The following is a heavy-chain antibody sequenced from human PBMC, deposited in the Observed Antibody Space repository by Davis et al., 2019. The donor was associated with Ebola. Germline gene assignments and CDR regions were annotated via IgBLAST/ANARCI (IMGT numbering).Heavy chain of an antibody. CDR3: ASSSWYDYYYYGMDV. Sequence: GGSLRLSCAASGFTFSSYEMNWVRQAPGKGLEWVSYISSSGSTIYYADSVKGRFTISRDNAKNSLYLQMNSLRAEDTAVYYCASSSWYDYYYYGMDVWGQGTTVTVSS. D-gene: IGHD6-13*01. CDR1: GFTFSSYE. CDR2: ISSSGSTI. J-gene: IGHJ6*02. V-gene: IGHV3-48*03.